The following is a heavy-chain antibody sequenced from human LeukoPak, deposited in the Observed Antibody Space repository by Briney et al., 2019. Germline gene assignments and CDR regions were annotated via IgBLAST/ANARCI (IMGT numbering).Heavy chain of an antibody. CDR3: ARVTQDYGDYAD. J-gene: IGHJ4*02. CDR2: IYYSGST. CDR1: GGSISSYY. V-gene: IGHV4-59*01. Sequence: SETLSLTCTVSGGSISSYYWSWIRQPPGKGLERIGYIYYSGSTNYNPSLKSRVTISVDTSKNQFSLKLSSVTAADTAVYYCARVTQDYGDYADWGQGTLVTVSS. D-gene: IGHD4-17*01.